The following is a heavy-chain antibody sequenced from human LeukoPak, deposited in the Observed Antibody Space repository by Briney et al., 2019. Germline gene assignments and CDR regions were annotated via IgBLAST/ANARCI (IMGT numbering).Heavy chain of an antibody. CDR2: ISSSGSPI. Sequence: GGSLRLSCAASGFTFSNYPMNWVRQAPGKGLEWVSYISSSGSPIYYADSVRGRFTISRDNAKNSLYLQMSNLRAEDTAVYYCARVRYNSGYIFDYWGQGTLVTVSS. J-gene: IGHJ4*02. CDR1: GFTFSNYP. V-gene: IGHV3-48*03. D-gene: IGHD5-18*01. CDR3: ARVRYNSGYIFDY.